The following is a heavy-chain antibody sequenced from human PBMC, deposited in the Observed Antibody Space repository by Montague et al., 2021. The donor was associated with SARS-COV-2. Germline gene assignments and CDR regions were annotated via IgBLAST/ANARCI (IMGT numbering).Heavy chain of an antibody. CDR3: VREKAGGLRNVFDI. J-gene: IGHJ3*02. CDR1: GFSIGSGAY. CDR2: IYHSGTT. V-gene: IGHV4-38-2*02. Sequence: SETLSLTCTVSGFSIGSGAYWGWIRQPPGKGLEWFRSIYHSGTTXSNPXXXSRLTMSIDTSTNQFSLRLTSVTAADTAVFFCVREKAGGLRNVFDIWGQGTTVTVSS.